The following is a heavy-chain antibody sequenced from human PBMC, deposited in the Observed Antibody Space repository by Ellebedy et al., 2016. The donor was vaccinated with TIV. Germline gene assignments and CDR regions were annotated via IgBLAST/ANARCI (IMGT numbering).Heavy chain of an antibody. Sequence: GESLKISCAASGFTFSSYAMHWVRQAPGKGLEWVAVISYDGSNKYYADSVKGRFTISRDNSKNTLYLQMNSLRAEDTAVYYCARGEYDYDYWGQGTLVTVSS. V-gene: IGHV3-30-3*01. CDR1: GFTFSSYA. CDR3: ARGEYDYDY. D-gene: IGHD2/OR15-2a*01. CDR2: ISYDGSNK. J-gene: IGHJ4*02.